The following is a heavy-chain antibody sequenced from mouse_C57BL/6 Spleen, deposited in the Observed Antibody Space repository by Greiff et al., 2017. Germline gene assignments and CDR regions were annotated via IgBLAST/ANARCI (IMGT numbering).Heavy chain of an antibody. CDR1: GYSITSGYY. V-gene: IGHV3-6*01. Sequence: EVKVEESGPGLVKPSQSLSLTCSVTGYSITSGYYWNWIRQFPGNKLEWMGYISYDGSNNYNPSLKNRISITRDTSKNQFFLKLNSVTTEDTATYYCAIYYYGSSYGFDYWGQGTTLTVSS. CDR3: AIYYYGSSYGFDY. D-gene: IGHD1-1*01. CDR2: ISYDGSN. J-gene: IGHJ2*01.